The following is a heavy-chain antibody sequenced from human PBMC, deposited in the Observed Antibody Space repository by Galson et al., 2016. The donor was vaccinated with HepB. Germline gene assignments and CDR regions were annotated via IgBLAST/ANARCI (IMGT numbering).Heavy chain of an antibody. V-gene: IGHV3-30*03. J-gene: IGHJ4*02. CDR2: ISYDGSNK. CDR3: ARGLEQPVGHFDV. D-gene: IGHD1/OR15-1a*01. Sequence: SLRLSCAASRFTFSSYGMHWVRQAPGKGLEWVAVISYDGSNKYYADSVKGRFTSSRDNGKNSVFLQLNGLRDDDTALYYCARGLEQPVGHFDVWGQGTLVTVSS. CDR1: RFTFSSYG.